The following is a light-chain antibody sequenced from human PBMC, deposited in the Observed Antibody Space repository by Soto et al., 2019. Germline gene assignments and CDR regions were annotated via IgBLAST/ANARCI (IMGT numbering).Light chain of an antibody. V-gene: IGLV2-8*01. CDR3: TSYAGSNSPVV. J-gene: IGLJ2*01. CDR2: EVT. Sequence: QSVLTQPPSASGSPGQSVSISCTGTSSDVGGYNFVSWYQQHPGKAPKLMIYEVTKRPSGVPDRFSGSKSGNTASLTVSGRQAEDEADYYCTSYAGSNSPVVFGGGTKLTVL. CDR1: SSDVGGYNF.